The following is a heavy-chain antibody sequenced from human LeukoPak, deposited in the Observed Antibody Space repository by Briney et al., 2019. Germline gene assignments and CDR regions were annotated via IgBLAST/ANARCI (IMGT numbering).Heavy chain of an antibody. CDR1: GYTFTSYD. CDR3: ARARVIAAVYYYGMDV. D-gene: IGHD6-13*01. J-gene: IGHJ6*02. CDR2: MNPNSGNT. Sequence: ASVKVSCKASGYTFTSYDINWVRQATGQGLEWMGWMNPNSGNTGYAQKFQGRVTMTRNTSISTAYMELSSLRSEDTAVYYCARARVIAAVYYYGMDVWGQGTTVTVSS. V-gene: IGHV1-8*01.